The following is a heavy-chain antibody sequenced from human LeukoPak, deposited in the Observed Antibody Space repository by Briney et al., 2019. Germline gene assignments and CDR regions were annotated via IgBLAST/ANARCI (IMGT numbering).Heavy chain of an antibody. CDR3: AREMITFGGVIVTYAFDI. V-gene: IGHV3-20*01. J-gene: IGHJ3*02. CDR1: GFTFDDYG. CDR2: INWNGGST. Sequence: PGGSLRLSCAASGFTFDDYGMSWVRQAPGKGLEWVSGINWNGGSTGYADSVKGRFTISRDNAKNSLYLQMSSLRAEDTALYHCAREMITFGGVIVTYAFDIWGQGTMVAVSS. D-gene: IGHD3-16*02.